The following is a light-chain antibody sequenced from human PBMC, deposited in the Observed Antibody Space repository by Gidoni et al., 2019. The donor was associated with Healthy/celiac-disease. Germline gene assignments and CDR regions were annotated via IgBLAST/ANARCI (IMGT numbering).Light chain of an antibody. CDR2: AAS. Sequence: DIQMTQSPSSLPASVGDRVTITCRASQSISSYLNWYQQKPGKAPKLLIYAASSLQRGVPSRFCGSGSATDFTLTISSLQPEDFAAYYCQQSYSTPLFTFGPGTKVDIK. J-gene: IGKJ3*01. CDR3: QQSYSTPLFT. V-gene: IGKV1-39*01. CDR1: QSISSY.